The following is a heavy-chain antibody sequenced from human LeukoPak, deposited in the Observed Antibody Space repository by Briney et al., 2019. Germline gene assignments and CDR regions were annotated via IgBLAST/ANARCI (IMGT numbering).Heavy chain of an antibody. CDR3: ARGVTARGFYYYMDI. Sequence: ASVKVSCKASGYTLTGYYMHWVRQAPGQGLEWMGWINPNSGGTNSAQKFQGRVTMTRDTSITTAYMELSSLRSDDTAVYSCARGVTARGFYYYMDIWGKGTTVTISS. J-gene: IGHJ6*03. CDR2: INPNSGGT. CDR1: GYTLTGYY. D-gene: IGHD2-21*02. V-gene: IGHV1-2*02.